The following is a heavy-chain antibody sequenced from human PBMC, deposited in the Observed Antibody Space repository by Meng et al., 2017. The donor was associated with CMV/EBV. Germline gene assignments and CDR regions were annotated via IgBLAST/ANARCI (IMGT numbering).Heavy chain of an antibody. Sequence: GESLKISCAASGFTVSSHYMSWVRQAPGKGLEWVSVIYSGGSTYYADSVKGRFTISRDNSKNTLYLQMNSLRAEDTAVYYCAKDGDSSSSGGPYWGQGTLVTVSS. CDR2: IYSGGST. V-gene: IGHV3-53*05. D-gene: IGHD6-6*01. J-gene: IGHJ4*02. CDR3: AKDGDSSSSGGPY. CDR1: GFTVSSHY.